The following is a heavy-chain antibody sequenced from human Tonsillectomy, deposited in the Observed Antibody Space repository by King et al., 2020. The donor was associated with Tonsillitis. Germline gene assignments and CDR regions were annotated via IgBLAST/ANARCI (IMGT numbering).Heavy chain of an antibody. V-gene: IGHV3-30*18. J-gene: IGHJ4*02. Sequence: VQLVVSGGGVAQPGRSLRLSCAASGFPFRNYGMHWGRQAPGKGREWVGVISYDGSNKYSVDSVKGRFTISRDNSKNTLYLQMHSLRAEDTAVYYCAKDRFDDDYVIYYFDYWGQGTLVTVSS. CDR2: ISYDGSNK. CDR1: GFPFRNYG. CDR3: AKDRFDDDYVIYYFDY. D-gene: IGHD3-16*01.